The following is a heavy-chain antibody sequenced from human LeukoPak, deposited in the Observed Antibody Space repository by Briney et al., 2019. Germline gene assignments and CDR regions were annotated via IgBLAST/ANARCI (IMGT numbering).Heavy chain of an antibody. D-gene: IGHD6-6*01. CDR2: ISSSSSTI. CDR1: GFTFSSYS. J-gene: IGHJ5*02. V-gene: IGHV3-48*02. CDR3: ARGTAARPDYNWLDP. Sequence: GGSLRLSCAASGFTFSSYSMNWVRQAPGKGLEWVSYISSSSSTIHYADSVKGRFTISRDNAKNSLYLQMNSLRDEDTAVYYCARGTAARPDYNWLDPWGQGTLVTVSS.